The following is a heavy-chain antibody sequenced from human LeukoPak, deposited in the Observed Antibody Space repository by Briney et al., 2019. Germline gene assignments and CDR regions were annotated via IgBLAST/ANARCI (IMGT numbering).Heavy chain of an antibody. V-gene: IGHV3-23*01. CDR2: ISAGADVI. J-gene: IGHJ5*01. CDR1: GFSFRDYP. Sequence: GGSLRLSCEAAGFSFRDYPMGWVRRASGKRLEWVSGISAGADVIFYADPVKGRFTISRDNSKNTLYLQMNSLRAGDTAVYYCAKGPPTSGWYLNWFDSWGQGTLVTVSS. D-gene: IGHD6-19*01. CDR3: AKGPPTSGWYLNWFDS.